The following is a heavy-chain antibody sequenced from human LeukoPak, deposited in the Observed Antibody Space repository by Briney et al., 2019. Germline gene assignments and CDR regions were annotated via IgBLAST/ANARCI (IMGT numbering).Heavy chain of an antibody. CDR2: ISAYNGNT. CDR3: ARVDYDFWSFFDY. CDR1: GYTFTSYG. Sequence: GASVKVSCKASGYTFTSYGISWVRQAAGQGLEWMGWISAYNGNTNYAQKLQGRVNMTTDTSTSTADMEVRSLRSDDTAVYYCARVDYDFWSFFDYGGQGTLVTVSS. V-gene: IGHV1-18*01. J-gene: IGHJ4*02. D-gene: IGHD3-3*01.